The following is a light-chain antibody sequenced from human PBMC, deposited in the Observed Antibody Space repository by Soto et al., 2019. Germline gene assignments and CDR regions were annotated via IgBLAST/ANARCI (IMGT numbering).Light chain of an antibody. CDR1: QSVSSSY. Sequence: EIVLTQSPGTLSLSPGERATLSCRASQSVSSSYLAWYQQKPGQAPRLLIYGASSRATGIPDRFSGSGSGTDVTLTISRLEPEDFAVYYCQQYGSSSLVTFGPGTKVHIK. CDR3: QQYGSSSLVT. V-gene: IGKV3-20*01. CDR2: GAS. J-gene: IGKJ3*01.